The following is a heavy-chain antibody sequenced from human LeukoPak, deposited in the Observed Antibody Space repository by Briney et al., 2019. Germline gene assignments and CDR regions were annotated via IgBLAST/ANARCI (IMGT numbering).Heavy chain of an antibody. D-gene: IGHD6-13*01. CDR1: GYTFIGYY. CDR2: INPNSGDT. V-gene: IGHV1-2*02. Sequence: GASVTVSCKASGYTFIGYYMHWVRQAPGQGLEWMGWINPNSGDTDYEQKFQGRVTMTRDTSISTAYLELSRLTSDDTAVYYCAMPKQLVLFDYWGQGTLVTVSS. J-gene: IGHJ4*02. CDR3: AMPKQLVLFDY.